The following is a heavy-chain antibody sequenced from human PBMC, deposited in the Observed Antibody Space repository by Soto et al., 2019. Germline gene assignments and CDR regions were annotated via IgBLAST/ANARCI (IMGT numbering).Heavy chain of an antibody. Sequence: LSLTCTVSGGSISSGGYYWSWIRQHPGKGLEWIGYIYYSGSTYYNPSLKSRVTISVDTSKNQFSLKLSSVTAADTAVYYCAREAVAGTLGFDYWGQGTLVTVSS. V-gene: IGHV4-31*03. CDR2: IYYSGST. D-gene: IGHD6-19*01. CDR1: GGSISSGGYY. CDR3: AREAVAGTLGFDY. J-gene: IGHJ4*02.